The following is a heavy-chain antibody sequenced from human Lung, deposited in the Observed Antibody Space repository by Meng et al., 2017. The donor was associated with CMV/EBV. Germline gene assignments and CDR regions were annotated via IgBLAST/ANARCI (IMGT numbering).Heavy chain of an antibody. J-gene: IGHJ3*01. D-gene: IGHD2-15*01. V-gene: IGHV1-2*02. CDR3: ARVVGFCSGASCILDAYDV. CDR1: GFSFSDSF. Sequence: ASXXVSXKASGFSFSDSFVNWMRQAPGQGLEWMGWINPGTKNRDTAEKFHDRVTLTGDTTTGTAHMELRSLTSDDTAVYYCARVVGFCSGASCILDAYDVWXQGTMVTVSS. CDR2: INPGTKNR.